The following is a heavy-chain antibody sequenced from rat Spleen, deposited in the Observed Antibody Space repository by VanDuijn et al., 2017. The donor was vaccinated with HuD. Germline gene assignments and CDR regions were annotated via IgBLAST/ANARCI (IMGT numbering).Heavy chain of an antibody. J-gene: IGHJ2*01. D-gene: IGHD1-4*01. CDR2: ITNTGGST. CDR1: GFTFSNYG. CDR3: ARRGYNYAYYVDY. V-gene: IGHV5-25*01. Sequence: EVQLVESGGGLVQPGRSMKLSCAASGFTFSNYGMAWVRQAPGKGLEWVASITNTGGSTYYPDSVKGRFTISRDNAQTTLYLQMNSLRSEDTAKYYCARRGYNYAYYVDYWGQGVMVTVSS.